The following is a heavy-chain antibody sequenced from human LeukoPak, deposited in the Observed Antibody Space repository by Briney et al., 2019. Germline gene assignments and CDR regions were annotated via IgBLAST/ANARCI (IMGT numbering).Heavy chain of an antibody. CDR2: IYYGGLT. V-gene: IGHV4-38-2*01. D-gene: IGHD1-26*01. J-gene: IGHJ4*02. Sequence: PSGTLSLTCAVSGDSISSDHWWSWVRQPPGKGLEWIGSIYYGGLTYYNPSLKSRVTLSADTSRNHFFLKVNSVTAADTSVYYCARLPILGVVDYWGQGILVTVSS. CDR3: ARLPILGVVDY. CDR1: GDSISSDHW.